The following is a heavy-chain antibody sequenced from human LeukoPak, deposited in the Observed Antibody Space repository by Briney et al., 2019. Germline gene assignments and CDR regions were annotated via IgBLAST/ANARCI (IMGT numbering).Heavy chain of an antibody. CDR2: MNPNSGNT. V-gene: IGHV1-8*01. CDR1: GYTFTSYD. D-gene: IGHD4-17*01. J-gene: IGHJ6*02. Sequence: ASVKVSCKASGYTFTSYDINWVRQATGQGLEWMGWMNPNSGNTGYAQKFLGRVTMTRSTSISTAYMELSSLRSEDTAVYYCASGYANYYYYYGMDVWGQGTTVTVSS. CDR3: ASGYANYYYYYGMDV.